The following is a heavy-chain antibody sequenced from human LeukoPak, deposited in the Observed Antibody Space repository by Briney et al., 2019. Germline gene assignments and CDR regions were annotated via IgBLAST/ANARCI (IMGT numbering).Heavy chain of an antibody. Sequence: SVKGRFTVSRDNSNNMLWLQMNSLRADDTGIYYCAKDHDHGDQGYYFDYWGQGTLVTVSS. D-gene: IGHD4-17*01. J-gene: IGHJ4*02. CDR3: AKDHDHGDQGYYFDY. V-gene: IGHV3-33*06.